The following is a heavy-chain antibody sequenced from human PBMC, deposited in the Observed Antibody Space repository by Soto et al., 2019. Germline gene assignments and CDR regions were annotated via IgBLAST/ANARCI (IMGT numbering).Heavy chain of an antibody. CDR1: GGSISSNSYN. J-gene: IGHJ4*02. D-gene: IGHD5-12*01. Sequence: QLQLQESSPGLVKPSETLSLTCTVSGGSISSNSYNWGWIRQPPGKGLEWIGSIYYSGSTYYNPSLKSRVTISVDTSKNQFSLKLSSVTAADTAVYYCARRGYSGYDWPFDYWGQGTLATVSS. CDR2: IYYSGST. V-gene: IGHV4-39*01. CDR3: ARRGYSGYDWPFDY.